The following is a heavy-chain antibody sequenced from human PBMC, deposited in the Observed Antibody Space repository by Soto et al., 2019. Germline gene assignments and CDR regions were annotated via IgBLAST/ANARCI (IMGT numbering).Heavy chain of an antibody. Sequence: ASVKVSCKASGYTFISYGISWVRQAPGQGLEWMGWISAYNGNTNYAQKLQGRVTMTTDTSTSTAYMELRSLRSDDTAVYYCAISYYYGSGSYPRPLDYWGQGTLVTVSS. V-gene: IGHV1-18*01. CDR1: GYTFISYG. D-gene: IGHD3-10*01. CDR2: ISAYNGNT. J-gene: IGHJ4*02. CDR3: AISYYYGSGSYPRPLDY.